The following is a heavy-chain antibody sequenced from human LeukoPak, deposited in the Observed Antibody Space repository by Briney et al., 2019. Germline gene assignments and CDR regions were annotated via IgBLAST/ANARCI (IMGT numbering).Heavy chain of an antibody. V-gene: IGHV1-18*01. CDR3: ARGLLGYDSSGYYYRALDY. CDR2: ISAYNGNT. Sequence: ASVKVSCKASGYTFTSYGISWVRQAPGQGLEWMGWISAYNGNTNYAQKLQGRVTMTTDTSTSTAYMELRSLRSDDTAVYYCARGLLGYDSSGYYYRALDYWGQGTLVTVSS. D-gene: IGHD3-22*01. J-gene: IGHJ4*02. CDR1: GYTFTSYG.